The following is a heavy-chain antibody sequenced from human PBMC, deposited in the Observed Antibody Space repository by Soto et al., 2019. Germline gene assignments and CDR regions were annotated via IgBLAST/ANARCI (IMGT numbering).Heavy chain of an antibody. CDR2: ISGSGGST. CDR3: AKVYYDILTGYYDY. J-gene: IGHJ4*02. CDR1: GFTFSSYA. D-gene: IGHD3-9*01. V-gene: IGHV3-23*01. Sequence: GGSLRLSCAASGFTFSSYAMSWVRQAPGKGLEWVSAISGSGGSTYYADSVKGRFTISRDNSKNTLYLQMNSLRAEDTVVYYCAKVYYDILTGYYDYWGQGTLVTVSS.